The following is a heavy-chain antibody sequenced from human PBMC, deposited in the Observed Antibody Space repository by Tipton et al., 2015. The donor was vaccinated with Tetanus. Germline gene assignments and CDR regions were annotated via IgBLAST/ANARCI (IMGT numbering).Heavy chain of an antibody. J-gene: IGHJ6*02. Sequence: LRLSCAVSGGSISSDYWSWIRQPAGKGLEWIGRIYPSGSTNYNPSLKSRVTMSVDTSKNQFSLKLSSVTAADTAIYYCARDGQPGYYYGMDVWGQGTTVTVSS. CDR3: ARDGQPGYYYGMDV. CDR1: GGSISSDY. D-gene: IGHD1-14*01. V-gene: IGHV4-4*07. CDR2: IYPSGST.